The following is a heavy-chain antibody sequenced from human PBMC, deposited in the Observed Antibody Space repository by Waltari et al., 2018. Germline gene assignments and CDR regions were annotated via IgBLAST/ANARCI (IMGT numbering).Heavy chain of an antibody. V-gene: IGHV4-4*07. D-gene: IGHD2-2*01. Sequence: QVQLQESGPGLVKPSETLSLTCTVSGGSISSYYWSWIRQPAGTALGWSVRIYTSGSPNYNPALRSRVTMSVVTSQNQCSLKLSSVTAADTAVYYCARAVRDCSSTSCDSYYYYMDVWGKGTTVTISS. CDR2: IYTSGSP. CDR3: ARAVRDCSSTSCDSYYYYMDV. J-gene: IGHJ6*03. CDR1: GGSISSYY.